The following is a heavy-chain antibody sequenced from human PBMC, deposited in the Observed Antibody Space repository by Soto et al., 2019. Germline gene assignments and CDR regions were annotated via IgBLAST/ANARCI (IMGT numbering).Heavy chain of an antibody. Sequence: SETLSLTCSVSGVSIGSHFWSWIRHAPGKGPELVGYIYHTVNTKYNPALKSRVTISMDTSKNQLSLQLSSVTAADTAVYYCARLQYTVVTALDIWGQGTTVTVSS. CDR1: GVSIGSHF. CDR2: IYHTVNT. D-gene: IGHD2-15*01. CDR3: ARLQYTVVTALDI. J-gene: IGHJ3*02. V-gene: IGHV4-59*11.